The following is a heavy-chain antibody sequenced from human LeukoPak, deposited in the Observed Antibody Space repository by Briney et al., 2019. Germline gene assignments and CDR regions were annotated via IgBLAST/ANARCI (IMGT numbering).Heavy chain of an antibody. J-gene: IGHJ4*02. Sequence: PGGSLRLSCAASGFTFSSYWMHWVRQAPGEGLVWVSRIKTDGSSTTYADSVKGRFTISRDNAKNTLYLHMNSLRAEDTAVYYCARDLSYGFDYWGQGTLVTVS. CDR2: IKTDGSST. CDR3: ARDLSYGFDY. V-gene: IGHV3-74*01. D-gene: IGHD1-26*01. CDR1: GFTFSSYW.